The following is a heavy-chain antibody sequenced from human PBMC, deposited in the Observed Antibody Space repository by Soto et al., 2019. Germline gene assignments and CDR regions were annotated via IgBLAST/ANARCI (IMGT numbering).Heavy chain of an antibody. Sequence: GGSLRLSCTASGFTFSSYAMHWVRQAPGKGLEWVAVISYDGSNKYYADSVKGRFTISRDNSKNTMYRQMYSIRAEDTAVYYCAGERVELRRIAICCDYRGTGTRVTVSS. V-gene: IGHV3-30-3*01. J-gene: IGHJ4*02. CDR3: AGERVELRRIAICCDY. CDR2: ISYDGSNK. D-gene: IGHD1-7*01. CDR1: GFTFSSYA.